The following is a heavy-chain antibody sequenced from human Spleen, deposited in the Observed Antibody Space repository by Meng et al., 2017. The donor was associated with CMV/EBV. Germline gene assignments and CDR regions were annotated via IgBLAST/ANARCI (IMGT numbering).Heavy chain of an antibody. V-gene: IGHV4-34*01. Sequence: QVQLQQWGAVLLKASETLSLTCAVYGGSFSGYYWSWIRQPPGKGLEWIGEINHSGSTNYNPSLKSRVTISVDTSKNQFSLKLSSVTAADTAVYYCAKSRGYYVSWFDPWGQGTLVTVSS. J-gene: IGHJ5*02. D-gene: IGHD3-22*01. CDR2: INHSGST. CDR3: AKSRGYYVSWFDP. CDR1: GGSFSGYY.